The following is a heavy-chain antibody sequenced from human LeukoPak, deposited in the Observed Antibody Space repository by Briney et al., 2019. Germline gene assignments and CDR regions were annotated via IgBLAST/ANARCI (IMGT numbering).Heavy chain of an antibody. CDR1: GGSISSYY. CDR3: ARTLYGDRFDY. Sequence: SETLSLTCTVSGGSISSYYWSWIRQPPGKGLEWIGYIYYSGSTNYNPSLKSRVTISVDTSKIQFSLKLSSVTAADTAVYYCARTLYGDRFDYWGQGTLVTVSS. J-gene: IGHJ4*02. D-gene: IGHD4-17*01. CDR2: IYYSGST. V-gene: IGHV4-59*01.